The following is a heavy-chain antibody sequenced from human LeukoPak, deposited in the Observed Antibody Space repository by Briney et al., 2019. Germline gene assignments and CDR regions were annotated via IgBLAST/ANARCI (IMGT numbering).Heavy chain of an antibody. CDR3: ARDGIVLAGNIIPDY. D-gene: IGHD6-19*01. J-gene: IGHJ4*02. CDR2: IWHDSTRK. Sequence: GGSLRLSCAASGLRFSNYVMHWVRQTPDKGLYWVATIWHDSTRKYHADSVKGRFTISRDNSKNTLYLEMNSLGVEDTAVYYCARDGIVLAGNIIPDYWGQGTLVTVSS. CDR1: GLRFSNYV. V-gene: IGHV3-33*01.